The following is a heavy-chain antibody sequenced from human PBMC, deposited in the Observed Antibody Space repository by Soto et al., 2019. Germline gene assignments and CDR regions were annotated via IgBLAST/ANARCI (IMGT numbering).Heavy chain of an antibody. CDR2: ISWNSGSI. CDR1: GFTFDDYA. D-gene: IGHD3-10*01. Sequence: GGSLRLSCAASGFTFDDYAMHWVRQAPGKGLEWVSGISWNSGSIGYADSVKGRFTISRDNAKNSLYLQMNSLRAEDTALYYCATTGGALWSPPYWGQGTLVTVSS. CDR3: ATTGGALWSPPY. J-gene: IGHJ4*02. V-gene: IGHV3-9*01.